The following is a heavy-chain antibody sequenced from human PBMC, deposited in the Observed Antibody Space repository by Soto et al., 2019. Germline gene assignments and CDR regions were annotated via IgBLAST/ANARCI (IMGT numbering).Heavy chain of an antibody. CDR2: ISSSSSYI. CDR1: GFTFSSYS. D-gene: IGHD5-18*01. J-gene: IGHJ4*02. CDR3: ARDLRRYSYGPDY. Sequence: GGSLRLSCAASGFTFSSYSMNWVRRAPGKGLEWVSSISSSSSYIYYADSVKGRFTISRDNAKNSLYLQMNSLRAEDTAVYYCARDLRRYSYGPDYWGQGTLVTVS. V-gene: IGHV3-21*01.